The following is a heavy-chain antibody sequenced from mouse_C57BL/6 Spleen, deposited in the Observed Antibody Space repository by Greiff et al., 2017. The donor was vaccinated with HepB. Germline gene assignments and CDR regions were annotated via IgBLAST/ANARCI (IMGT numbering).Heavy chain of an antibody. CDR1: GYAFSSYW. Sequence: QVQLQQSGAELVKPGASVKISCKASGYAFSSYWMNWVKQRPGKGLEWIGQIYPGDGDTNYNGKFKGKATLTADKSSSTAYMQLSSLTSEDSAVEFCARGGYYSNLYWYFDVWGTGTTVTVSS. D-gene: IGHD2-5*01. CDR2: IYPGDGDT. CDR3: ARGGYYSNLYWYFDV. J-gene: IGHJ1*03. V-gene: IGHV1-80*01.